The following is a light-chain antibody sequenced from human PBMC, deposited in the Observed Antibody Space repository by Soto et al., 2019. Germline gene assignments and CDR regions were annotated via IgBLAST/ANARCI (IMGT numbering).Light chain of an antibody. CDR1: QSISSW. J-gene: IGKJ1*01. CDR2: KAS. V-gene: IGKV1-5*03. CDR3: QQCNSYPWT. Sequence: DIQMTQSPSTLSASVGDRVTITCRASQSISSWLAWYQQKPGKAPKLLIHKASSLESGVPSRFSGSGSGTEFTLTISSLQPDDFATYYCQQCNSYPWTFDQGTKVEIK.